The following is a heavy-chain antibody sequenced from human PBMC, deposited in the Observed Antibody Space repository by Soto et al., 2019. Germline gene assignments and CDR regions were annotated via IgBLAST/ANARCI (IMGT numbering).Heavy chain of an antibody. D-gene: IGHD1-26*01. Sequence: QVQLVQSGAEVKKPGSSVNVSCKASGGTFSTYAISWVRQPPGQGLEWMGGIIPLFGTANYAQKFQGRVTITADESTSTAYMELSSLRSEDTAVYYCAADVGASARTFDYWGQGSLVTVSS. CDR2: IIPLFGTA. J-gene: IGHJ4*02. CDR3: AADVGASARTFDY. CDR1: GGTFSTYA. V-gene: IGHV1-69*01.